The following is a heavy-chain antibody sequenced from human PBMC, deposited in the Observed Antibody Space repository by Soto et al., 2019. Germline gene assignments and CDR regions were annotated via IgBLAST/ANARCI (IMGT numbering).Heavy chain of an antibody. D-gene: IGHD2-2*01. CDR3: ARDTHRIPALLGSNWYVDL. J-gene: IGHJ2*01. CDR1: GGTFSSYA. CDR2: IIPIFGTA. Sequence: QVQLVQSGAEVKKPGSSVKVSCNASGGTFSSYAISWVRQAPGQGLEWMGGIIPIFGTANYAQKFQGRVTITADESTSTAYMELSSLRSQVTAVYYCARDTHRIPALLGSNWYVDLWGRGTLVTVSS. V-gene: IGHV1-69*01.